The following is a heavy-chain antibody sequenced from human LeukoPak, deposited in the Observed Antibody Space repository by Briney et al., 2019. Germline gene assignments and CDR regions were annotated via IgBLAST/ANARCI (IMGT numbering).Heavy chain of an antibody. CDR2: IYPGDSDT. D-gene: IGHD4-17*01. Sequence: GESLKISCKGSGYSFTSYWIGWVRQMPGKGLEWMGIIYPGDSDTRYSPSFQGQVTISADKSISTAYLQWSSLKASDTAMYYCARHALTVTTTNWFDPXGQGXXVTV. J-gene: IGHJ5*02. CDR1: GYSFTSYW. V-gene: IGHV5-51*01. CDR3: ARHALTVTTTNWFDP.